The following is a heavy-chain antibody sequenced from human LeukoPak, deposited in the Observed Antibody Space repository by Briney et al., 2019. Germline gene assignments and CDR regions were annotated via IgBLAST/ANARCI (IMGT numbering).Heavy chain of an antibody. V-gene: IGHV3-30*04. Sequence: GGSLRLSCAASGFTFSSFAMNWVRQAPGKGLEWVAVVSYGGNIKYYADSVKGRFTISRDNSKNTLYLQMNSLRTEDTAVYFCARDYMVRDWGQGTLVTVSS. D-gene: IGHD3-10*01. CDR3: ARDYMVRD. CDR1: GFTFSSFA. CDR2: VSYGGNIK. J-gene: IGHJ4*02.